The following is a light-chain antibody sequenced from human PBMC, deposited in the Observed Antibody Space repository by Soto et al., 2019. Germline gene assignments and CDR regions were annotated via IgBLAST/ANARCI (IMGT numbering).Light chain of an antibody. V-gene: IGKV3-15*01. CDR3: KQYNNLPPYT. CDR2: GAS. Sequence: EIVMTQSPATLSVSPGERATLSCRASQSVSSNLAWYQQKPGQAPRLLIYGASTRATGIPARFSGSGSGTEFTLTISSLQYEDFSVYYCKQYNNLPPYTFGQGTKLQIK. J-gene: IGKJ2*01. CDR1: QSVSSN.